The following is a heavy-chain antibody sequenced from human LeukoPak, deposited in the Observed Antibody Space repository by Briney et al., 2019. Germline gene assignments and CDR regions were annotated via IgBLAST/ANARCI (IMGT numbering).Heavy chain of an antibody. J-gene: IGHJ6*02. CDR3: ARGGLTMVTPRREIGAMDV. D-gene: IGHD4-17*01. CDR1: GFIFSRYW. V-gene: IGHV3-7*05. Sequence: GGSLRLSCAASGFIFSRYWMTWVRQAPGKGLEWVANIKPDGSEKKYVDSVKGRFTISRDNAKNSLYLQMSSLRAEDTAVYYCARGGLTMVTPRREIGAMDVWGQGTTATVSS. CDR2: IKPDGSEK.